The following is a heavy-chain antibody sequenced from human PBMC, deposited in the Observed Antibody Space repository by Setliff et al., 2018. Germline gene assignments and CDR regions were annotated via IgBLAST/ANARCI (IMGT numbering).Heavy chain of an antibody. D-gene: IGHD6-6*01. V-gene: IGHV4-34*01. Sequence: ETLSLTCAVYGGSFSDYYWTWIRQPPGKGLEWVGEINHRGSTNYNPSLRSRVTISVDTSKDQFSLKLISMTAADTAVYYCARGRNVAARLLDSWGQGTLVTVSS. CDR2: INHRGST. J-gene: IGHJ4*02. CDR1: GGSFSDYY. CDR3: ARGRNVAARLLDS.